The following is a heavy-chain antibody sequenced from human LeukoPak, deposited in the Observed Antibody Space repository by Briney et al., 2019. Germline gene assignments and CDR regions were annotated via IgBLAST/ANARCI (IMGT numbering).Heavy chain of an antibody. CDR2: INHRGST. D-gene: IGHD3-22*01. J-gene: IGHJ4*02. V-gene: IGHV4-34*01. CDR1: GGSFSGYY. Sequence: SETLSLTCAVYGGSFSGYYWSWIRQPPGKGLEWIGEINHRGSTNYNPSLKSRVTISVDTPKNQFSLKLSSVTAADTAVYYCARHRGSRNYYYDSSGYYSSAVFDYWGQGTLVTVSS. CDR3: ARHRGSRNYYYDSSGYYSSAVFDY.